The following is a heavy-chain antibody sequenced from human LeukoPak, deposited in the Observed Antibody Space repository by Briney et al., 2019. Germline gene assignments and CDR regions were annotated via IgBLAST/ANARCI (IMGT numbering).Heavy chain of an antibody. D-gene: IGHD5-12*01. CDR1: GFTFTTYW. V-gene: IGHV3-74*01. J-gene: IGHJ4*02. Sequence: QPGGSLRLSCAASGFTFTTYWMHWVRQAPGKGLVWVSHINSDGSITSYADSVKGRFTISRDNAKNSLYLQMSSLRAEDTAVYYCARDETPTNGYDSYDFWGQGTLVTVST. CDR2: INSDGSIT. CDR3: ARDETPTNGYDSYDF.